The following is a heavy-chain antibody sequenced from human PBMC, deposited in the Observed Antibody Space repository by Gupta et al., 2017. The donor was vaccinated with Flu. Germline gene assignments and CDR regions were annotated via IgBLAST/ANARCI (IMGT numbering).Heavy chain of an antibody. D-gene: IGHD2-15*01. CDR3: AKEAGYCTGGNCYSIDH. CDR1: GYNFRDYD. V-gene: IGHV1-18*01. Sequence: QVQLVQSGPEVKEPGASVKVSCKASGYNFRDYDINWVRQAPGQGLEWMGWISPYDGHMKAAHNLQARFTMTTDRFTNTAYMELRSLRSDDTAVYYCAKEAGYCTGGNCYSIDHWGQGTPVTVSS. J-gene: IGHJ4*02. CDR2: ISPYDGHM.